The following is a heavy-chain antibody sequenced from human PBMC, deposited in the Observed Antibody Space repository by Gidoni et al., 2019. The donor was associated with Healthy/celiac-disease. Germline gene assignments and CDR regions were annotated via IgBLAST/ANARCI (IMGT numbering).Heavy chain of an antibody. J-gene: IGHJ1*01. CDR1: GGSISSGGYS. D-gene: IGHD2-2*01. CDR3: ASSLCSSTSCAKYFQH. V-gene: IGHV4-30-2*01. CDR2: IYHSGST. Sequence: QLQLQESGSGLVKPSQTLSLTCAVSGGSISSGGYSWSWLRQPPGKGLEWIGYIYHSGSTYYNPSLKSRVTISVDRSKNQFSLKLSSVTAADTAVYYCASSLCSSTSCAKYFQHWGQGTLVTVSS.